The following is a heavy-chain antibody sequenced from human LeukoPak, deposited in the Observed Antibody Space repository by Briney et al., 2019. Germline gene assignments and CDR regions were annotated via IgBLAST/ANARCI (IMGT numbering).Heavy chain of an antibody. CDR1: GFTFSSYA. D-gene: IGHD3-22*01. CDR3: AKSDYYDSSGYYYGSDY. Sequence: PGGFLRLSCAASGFTFSSYAMTWVRQAPGKGLEWVSGISGSGGSTYYADSVKGRFTISRDNSKNTLYVQMNSLRAEDTAVYYCAKSDYYDSSGYYYGSDYWGQGTLVTVSS. CDR2: ISGSGGST. J-gene: IGHJ4*02. V-gene: IGHV3-23*01.